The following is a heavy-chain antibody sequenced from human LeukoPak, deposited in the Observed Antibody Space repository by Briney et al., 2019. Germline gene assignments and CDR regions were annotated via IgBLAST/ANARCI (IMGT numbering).Heavy chain of an antibody. Sequence: VGSLRLSCSASGFAFSKDGMHWGRERPGKGRGRGAGVWDDGSKKYYAGSAKGRFTISRDNSDNTLPLHPNSLRSEDTAVYYCARGGLEKLSPLLLASWGQGTLVVVSS. CDR3: ARGGLEKLSPLLLAS. CDR1: GFAFSKDG. D-gene: IGHD5-24*01. J-gene: IGHJ5*02. V-gene: IGHV3-33*01. CDR2: VWDDGSKK.